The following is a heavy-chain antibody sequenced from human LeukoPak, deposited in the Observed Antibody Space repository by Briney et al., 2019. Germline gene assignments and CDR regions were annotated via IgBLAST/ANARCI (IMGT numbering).Heavy chain of an antibody. V-gene: IGHV3-23*01. D-gene: IGHD2-21*02. Sequence: PGGSLRLSCAASGFTFSSYAMSWVRQAPGKGLEWVSAISGSGGSTYYADSVKGRFTISRDNSKNTLYLQMNSLRAEDTAVYYCAKLKPPYCGGDCYSSYWGQGTLVTVSS. J-gene: IGHJ4*02. CDR2: ISGSGGST. CDR3: AKLKPPYCGGDCYSSY. CDR1: GFTFSSYA.